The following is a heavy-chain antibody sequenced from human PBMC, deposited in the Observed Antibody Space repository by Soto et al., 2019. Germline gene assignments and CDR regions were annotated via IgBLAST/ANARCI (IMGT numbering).Heavy chain of an antibody. V-gene: IGHV4-39*07. D-gene: IGHD4-17*01. CDR1: GGSISSSSYY. CDR2: IYYSGST. J-gene: IGHJ4*02. CDR3: ARRYGASFDY. Sequence: SETLSLTCTVSGGSISSSSYYWGWIRQPPGKGLEWIGSIYYSGSTYYNPPLKSRVTISVDTSKNQFSLKLSSVTAADTAVYYCARRYGASFDYWGQGTLVTVSS.